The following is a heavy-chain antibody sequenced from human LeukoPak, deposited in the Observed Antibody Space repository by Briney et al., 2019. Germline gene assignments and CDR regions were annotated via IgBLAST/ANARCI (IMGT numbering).Heavy chain of an antibody. D-gene: IGHD6-6*01. V-gene: IGHV3-48*01. CDR1: GFTFSSYS. CDR3: ASGSIAARRAAMGY. J-gene: IGHJ4*02. CDR2: ISSSGSTI. Sequence: PGGSLRLSCAASGFTFSSYSMNWVRQAPGKGLEWVSYISSSGSTIYCADSVKGRFTISRDNAKNSLYLQMNSLRAEDTAVYYCASGSIAARRAAMGYWGQGTLVTVSS.